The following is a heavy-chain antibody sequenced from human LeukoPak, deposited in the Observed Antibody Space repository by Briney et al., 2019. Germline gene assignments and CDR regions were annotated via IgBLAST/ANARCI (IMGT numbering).Heavy chain of an antibody. V-gene: IGHV4-59*12. CDR3: ARDHYYGSGSYYGWFDP. J-gene: IGHJ5*02. CDR2: IYYSGST. Sequence: PSETLSLTCTVSGGSISSYYWSWIRQPPGKGLEWIGYIYYSGSTNYNPSLKSRVTISVDTSKNQFSLKLSSVTAADTAVYYCARDHYYGSGSYYGWFDPWGQGTLVTVSS. CDR1: GGSISSYY. D-gene: IGHD3-10*01.